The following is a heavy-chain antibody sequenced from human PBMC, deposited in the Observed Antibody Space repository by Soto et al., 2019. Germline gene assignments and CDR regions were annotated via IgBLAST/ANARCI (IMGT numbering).Heavy chain of an antibody. CDR3: ARHQGAYAEYFQH. Sequence: QVQLVESGGGVVQPGRSLRLSCAASGFTFSSYGMHWVRQAPGKGLEWVALIWYDGSNKYYADSVKGRFTISRDNSKKTLYLQMNSRGAEYTAVCYCARHQGAYAEYFQHWGQGTRVTVSS. CDR2: IWYDGSNK. V-gene: IGHV3-33*01. CDR1: GFTFSSYG. D-gene: IGHD1-26*01. J-gene: IGHJ1*01.